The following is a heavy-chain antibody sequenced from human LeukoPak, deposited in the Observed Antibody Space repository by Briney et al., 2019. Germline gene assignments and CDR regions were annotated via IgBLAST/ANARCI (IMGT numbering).Heavy chain of an antibody. Sequence: GGSLRLSCAASGFTFSNAWMSWVRQAPGKGLEWVANIQPDGSEKYYVDSVKGRFTISRDNAKNSLYLQMNSLRAEDTAVYYCARAFRSAFDIWGQGTMVTVSS. D-gene: IGHD3-3*02. V-gene: IGHV3-7*01. CDR3: ARAFRSAFDI. J-gene: IGHJ3*02. CDR2: IQPDGSEK. CDR1: GFTFSNAW.